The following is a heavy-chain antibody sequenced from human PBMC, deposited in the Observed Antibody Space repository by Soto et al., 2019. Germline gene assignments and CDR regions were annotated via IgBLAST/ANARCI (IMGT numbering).Heavy chain of an antibody. J-gene: IGHJ4*02. CDR1: GYTFTAYY. Sequence: ASVKVSCKASGYTFTAYYIHWVRQAPGQGLEWMGWIHPNSGATKFAQKFKGRVTMTRDTSLGTAYLVLNRLEYDDTAVYYCARSDDLWGPGTLVTVSS. CDR2: IHPNSGAT. CDR3: ARSDDL. V-gene: IGHV1-2*02.